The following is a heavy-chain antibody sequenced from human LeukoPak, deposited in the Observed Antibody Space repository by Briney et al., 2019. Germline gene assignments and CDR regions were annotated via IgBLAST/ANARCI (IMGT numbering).Heavy chain of an antibody. D-gene: IGHD5-18*01. CDR2: IKQDGREK. CDR3: ANFRLGGQLWFAEHAFDI. Sequence: GGSLRLSCAASGFTFSSYWMSWVRQAPGKGLEGGANIKQDGREKYYVDSVKGRFTISRDNSKNTLYLQMNSLRAEDTAVYYCANFRLGGQLWFAEHAFDIWGQGTMVTVSS. CDR1: GFTFSSYW. J-gene: IGHJ3*02. V-gene: IGHV3-7*01.